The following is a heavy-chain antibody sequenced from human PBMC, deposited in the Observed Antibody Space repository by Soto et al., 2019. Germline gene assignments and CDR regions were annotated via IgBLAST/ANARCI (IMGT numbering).Heavy chain of an antibody. Sequence: QVPLVQSGAEVKKPGSSVKVSCKASGGTFSSYAISWVRQAPGQGLEWMGGIIPIFGTANYAQKFQGRVTITADESTSTAYMELSSLRSEDTAVYYCARVTGGHAGCSGGSCYYPPFDPWGQGTLVTVSS. CDR1: GGTFSSYA. CDR3: ARVTGGHAGCSGGSCYYPPFDP. CDR2: IIPIFGTA. J-gene: IGHJ5*02. D-gene: IGHD2-15*01. V-gene: IGHV1-69*01.